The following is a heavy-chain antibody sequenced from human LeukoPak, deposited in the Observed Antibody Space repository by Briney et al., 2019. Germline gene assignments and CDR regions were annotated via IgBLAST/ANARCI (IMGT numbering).Heavy chain of an antibody. CDR1: GGSISSSSYY. J-gene: IGHJ4*02. Sequence: SETLSLTCTVSGGSISSSSYYWGWIRQPPGKGLEWIGSIYYSGSTYYNPSLKSRVTISVDTSKNQFSLKLSSVIVADTAVYYCASLFYYDSSDWGQGTLVTVSS. CDR2: IYYSGST. V-gene: IGHV4-39*01. D-gene: IGHD3-22*01. CDR3: ASLFYYDSSD.